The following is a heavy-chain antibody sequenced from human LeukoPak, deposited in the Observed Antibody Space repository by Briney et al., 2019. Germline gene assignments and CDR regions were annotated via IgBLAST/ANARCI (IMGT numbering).Heavy chain of an antibody. CDR1: GFTFSSYA. CDR3: ARRGDYFPFDY. Sequence: GGSLRLSCAASGFTFSSYAMSWVRQAPGKGLEWVSTINGNGDNTYYADSVKGRVTISRDNSKNTLYLQMNSLRVEDTAVYYCARRGDYFPFDYWGQGILVTVSS. CDR2: INGNGDNT. J-gene: IGHJ4*02. V-gene: IGHV3-23*01. D-gene: IGHD3-16*01.